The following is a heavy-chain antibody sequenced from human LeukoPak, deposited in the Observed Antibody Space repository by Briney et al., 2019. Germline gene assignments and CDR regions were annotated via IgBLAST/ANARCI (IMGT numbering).Heavy chain of an antibody. V-gene: IGHV4-34*01. Sequence: SETLSLTCGVYGGSFSGYYWSWIRQSPGKGLEWIGEINHSGSTNYNPSLKSRVTISVDTSKKEFSLKLSSVTAADTAVYYCARSSGFDQVWGQGIPVTVSS. J-gene: IGHJ4*02. CDR3: ARSSGFDQV. CDR1: GGSFSGYY. CDR2: INHSGST. D-gene: IGHD5-12*01.